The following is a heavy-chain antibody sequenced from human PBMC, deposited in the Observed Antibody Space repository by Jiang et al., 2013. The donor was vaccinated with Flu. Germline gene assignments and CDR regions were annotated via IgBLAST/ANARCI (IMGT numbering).Heavy chain of an antibody. CDR1: PYSFSGYN. D-gene: IGHD1-26*01. Sequence: SGAEVKKPGASVRVSCKASPYSFSGYNINWVRQAPGQGLEWMGWMNPNSGDTGYAQKFQGRVTMTRDISVSTVYMELSSLRSEDTAVYYCTRGEWDWGQGTLVTVSS. CDR3: TRGEWD. J-gene: IGHJ4*02. CDR2: MNPNSGDT. V-gene: IGHV1-8*01.